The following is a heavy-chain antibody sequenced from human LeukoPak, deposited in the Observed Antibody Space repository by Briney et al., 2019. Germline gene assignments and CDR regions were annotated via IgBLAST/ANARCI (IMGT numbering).Heavy chain of an antibody. J-gene: IGHJ6*03. CDR3: AKEGGHDSYYYMDV. CDR2: LSGGGGST. CDR1: GFTFSSYA. V-gene: IGHV3-23*01. D-gene: IGHD5-12*01. Sequence: GGSLRLSCAASGFTFSSYAMSWVRQGPGKVLEWDSALSGGGGSTYYADSVKGRFTISRDNSKNTLYLQMNGLRAEDTAIYYCAKEGGHDSYYYMDVWGKGTTVTVSS.